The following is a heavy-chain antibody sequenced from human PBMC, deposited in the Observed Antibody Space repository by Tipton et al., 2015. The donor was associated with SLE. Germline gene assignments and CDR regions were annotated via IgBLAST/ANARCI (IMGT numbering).Heavy chain of an antibody. Sequence: TLSLTCTVSGGSVSSGSQYWSWIRQSAGKGLEWIGRIYTRGSTKYNPSLMSRVAISPDTSKNQFSLKLRAVTAADTAVYYCAREAGLSSRSYYHGYMDVWGKGTTVTISS. V-gene: IGHV4-61*02. J-gene: IGHJ6*03. CDR3: AREAGLSSRSYYHGYMDV. CDR2: IYTRGST. CDR1: GGSVSSGSQY. D-gene: IGHD6-13*01.